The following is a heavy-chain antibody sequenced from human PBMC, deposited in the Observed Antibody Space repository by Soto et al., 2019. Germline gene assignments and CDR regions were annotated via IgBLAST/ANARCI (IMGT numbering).Heavy chain of an antibody. CDR3: ARDSYYDFWSGYSKEDYYGMDV. CDR1: GYTFTSYG. V-gene: IGHV1-18*01. D-gene: IGHD3-3*01. Sequence: QVQLVQSGAEVKKPGASVKVSCKASGYTFTSYGISWVRQAPGQGLEWMGWISAYNGNTNYAQKLQGRVTMTTDTSTSTAYMELRSLRSDDTAVYYCARDSYYDFWSGYSKEDYYGMDVWGQGTTVTVSS. J-gene: IGHJ6*02. CDR2: ISAYNGNT.